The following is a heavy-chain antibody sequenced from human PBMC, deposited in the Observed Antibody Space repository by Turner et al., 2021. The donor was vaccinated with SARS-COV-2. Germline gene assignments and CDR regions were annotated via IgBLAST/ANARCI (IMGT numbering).Heavy chain of an antibody. J-gene: IGHJ4*02. D-gene: IGHD2-21*02. Sequence: QVQLVQSGAEVKKPGASVKVSCKVSGYPLTELSMHWVRQAPGTGLEWMGGCDPEDAETVYAQKFQGRVTMIEDTSTYTAYMELSSLRSEDTAVYYCATGYAYCGGDCSIYFWGQGTLVTVSS. V-gene: IGHV1-24*01. CDR3: ATGYAYCGGDCSIYF. CDR1: GYPLTELS. CDR2: CDPEDAET.